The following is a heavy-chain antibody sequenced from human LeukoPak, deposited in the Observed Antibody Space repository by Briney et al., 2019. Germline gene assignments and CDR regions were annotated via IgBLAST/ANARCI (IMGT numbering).Heavy chain of an antibody. V-gene: IGHV3-15*01. CDR1: GFTFSNAW. CDR2: IKSKTGGGTT. Sequence: SGGSLRLSCAASGFTFSNAWMSWVRQAPGKGLEWVGRIKSKTGGGTTDYAAPVKGRFTISRDDSKNTLYLQMNSLKTEDTAVYYCTTSTYSGSYFSDYWGQGTLVTVST. J-gene: IGHJ4*02. D-gene: IGHD1-26*01. CDR3: TTSTYSGSYFSDY.